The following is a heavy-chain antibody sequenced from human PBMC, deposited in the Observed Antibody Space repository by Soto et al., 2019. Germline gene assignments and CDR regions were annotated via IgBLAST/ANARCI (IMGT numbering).Heavy chain of an antibody. J-gene: IGHJ4*02. CDR3: ARDLSSDSTGFRGYDL. D-gene: IGHD3-22*01. Sequence: QVHLVQSGAEVKKPGSSVKVSCKASGGTVSSYAITWVRQAPGKGLEWMGGCTPIFVSAHYAQKFQGRVTITADESTSTAYMELSGLRSEDTAIYYCARDLSSDSTGFRGYDLWGQGTLVTVSS. V-gene: IGHV1-69*01. CDR2: CTPIFVSA. CDR1: GGTVSSYA.